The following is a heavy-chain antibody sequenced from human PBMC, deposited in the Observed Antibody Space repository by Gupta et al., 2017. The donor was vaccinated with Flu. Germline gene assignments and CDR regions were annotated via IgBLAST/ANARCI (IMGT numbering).Heavy chain of an antibody. J-gene: IGHJ4*02. CDR3: ARRAVAGTWDLGEFDY. Sequence: QVQLVQSGAEVKKPGSSVKVSCKASGGTFNSYAISWVRQAPGQGLEWMGGIIPIFGTANYAQKFQGRVTITADESTSTAYMELSSLRSEDTAVYYCARRAVAGTWDLGEFDYWGQGTLVTVSS. V-gene: IGHV1-69*01. CDR1: GGTFNSYA. CDR2: IIPIFGTA. D-gene: IGHD6-19*01.